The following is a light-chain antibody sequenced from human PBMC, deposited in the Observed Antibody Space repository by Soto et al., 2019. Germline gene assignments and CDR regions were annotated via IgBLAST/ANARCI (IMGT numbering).Light chain of an antibody. CDR3: QQRSNWRRT. CDR1: QSVSNNY. Sequence: ERMMTQSPDTLSVSPGERATLSCRASQSVSNNYLARYQQIPRQAPRLLIYGASNRATGIPARFSGSGSGTDSTLTISSLEPEDFAVYYCQQRSNWRRTFGQRTKV. V-gene: IGKV3-11*01. CDR2: GAS. J-gene: IGKJ1*01.